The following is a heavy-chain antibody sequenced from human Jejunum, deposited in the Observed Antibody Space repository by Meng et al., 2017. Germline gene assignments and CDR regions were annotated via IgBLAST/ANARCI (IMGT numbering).Heavy chain of an antibody. D-gene: IGHD3-22*01. CDR1: GGSMSSYY. Sequence: SETLSLTCTVSGGSMSSYYWSWIRQSPGKGLEWIGYIHYSGRTNYNPSLRSRVTISVETSKNQFSLKLSSVTAADTAMYYCARDANYYDSSGYPRTGYFDLWGRGTLVTVSS. CDR3: ARDANYYDSSGYPRTGYFDL. CDR2: IHYSGRT. J-gene: IGHJ2*01. V-gene: IGHV4-59*01.